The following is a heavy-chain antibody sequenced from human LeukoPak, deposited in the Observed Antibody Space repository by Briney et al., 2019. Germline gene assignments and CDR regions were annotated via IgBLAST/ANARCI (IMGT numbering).Heavy chain of an antibody. Sequence: GGSLRLSCAASEFTVSGNYMSWVRQAPGKGLEWVSVIYSSDNTYYIGSVKGRFTISRDNSKNTLYLQMNSLRAEDTALYYCAGRRVLDASFDYWGQGTLVTVSS. CDR1: EFTVSGNY. D-gene: IGHD3-16*01. CDR3: AGRRVLDASFDY. V-gene: IGHV3-66*02. J-gene: IGHJ4*02. CDR2: IYSSDNT.